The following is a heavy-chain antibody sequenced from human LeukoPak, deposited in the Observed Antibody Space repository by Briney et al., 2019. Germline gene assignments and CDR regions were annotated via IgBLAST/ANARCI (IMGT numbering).Heavy chain of an antibody. CDR1: GYSFSDHY. CDR2: INPNSGGT. Sequence: ASVKVSCKASGYSFSDHYIYWLPQAPGQGLEWMGWINPNSGGTNYAQKFRGWVTMTRDTSISTAYMELSRLRSDDTAVYYCARGGVTIFGVVTLDAFDIWGQGTMVTVSS. CDR3: ARGGVTIFGVVTLDAFDI. J-gene: IGHJ3*02. D-gene: IGHD3-3*01. V-gene: IGHV1-2*04.